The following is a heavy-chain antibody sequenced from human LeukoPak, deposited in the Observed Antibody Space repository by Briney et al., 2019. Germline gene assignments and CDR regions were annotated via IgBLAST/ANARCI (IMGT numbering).Heavy chain of an antibody. CDR2: ISYDGSNK. D-gene: IGHD2-15*01. CDR3: AKDRTQVVVAASYFDY. V-gene: IGHV3-30*18. CDR1: GFTFSSYG. Sequence: QPGRSLRLSCAASGFTFSSYGVYWVRQAPGKGLEWVAVISYDGSNKYYADSVKGRFTISRDNSKNTLYLQMNSLRAEDTAVYYCAKDRTQVVVAASYFDYWGQGTLVTVSS. J-gene: IGHJ4*02.